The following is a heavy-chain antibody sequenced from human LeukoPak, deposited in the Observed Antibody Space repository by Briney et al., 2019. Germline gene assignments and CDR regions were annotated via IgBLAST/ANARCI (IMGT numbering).Heavy chain of an antibody. J-gene: IGHJ6*03. CDR3: ARVARVARDLDYYYYYMDV. CDR1: GYSINTGYS. V-gene: IGHV4-38-2*01. Sequence: SETLSLTCAVSGYSINTGYSWGWIRQPPGKGLEWIGRVHYRGSTYYNPSLKSRVTISLDTSKNQFSLKLNSVTAADTAVYFCARVARVARDLDYYYYYMDVWGQGTTVTVSS. D-gene: IGHD3-10*01. CDR2: VHYRGST.